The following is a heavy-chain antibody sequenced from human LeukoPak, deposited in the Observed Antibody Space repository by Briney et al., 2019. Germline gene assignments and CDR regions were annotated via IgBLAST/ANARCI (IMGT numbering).Heavy chain of an antibody. J-gene: IGHJ4*02. Sequence: GGSLRLSCAASGFTFSRHNMNWVRQAPGKGLEWVAVISYDGSNKYYADSVKGRFTISRDNSKNTLYLQMNSLRAEDTAVYYCARGQFRLGYYGSSGFDYWGQGTLVTVSS. D-gene: IGHD3-22*01. CDR2: ISYDGSNK. CDR1: GFTFSRHN. V-gene: IGHV3-30*03. CDR3: ARGQFRLGYYGSSGFDY.